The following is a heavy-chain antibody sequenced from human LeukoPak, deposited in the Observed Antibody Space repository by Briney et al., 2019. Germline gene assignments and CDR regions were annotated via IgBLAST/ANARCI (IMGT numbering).Heavy chain of an antibody. CDR3: ARDQGLTAPPPYGLDV. Sequence: SVKVSCKTSGGTFSTSAITWVRQAPGQGLEWMGRIIPVLNITTYAQRFQGRVTITADTSTSTVYMELSSLRSDETAVYYCARDQGLTAPPPYGLDVWGQGTTVIVSS. CDR2: IIPVLNIT. CDR1: GGTFSTSA. D-gene: IGHD5-18*01. J-gene: IGHJ6*02. V-gene: IGHV1-69*04.